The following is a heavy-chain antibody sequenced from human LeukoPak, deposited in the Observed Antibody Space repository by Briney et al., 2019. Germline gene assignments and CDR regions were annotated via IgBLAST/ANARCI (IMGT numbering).Heavy chain of an antibody. CDR1: GGTFSSYA. Sequence: SVKVSCKASGGTFSSYAISWGRQAPGQGHGGRGRIIPILGIANYAQKFQGRVTITADRSTSTAYMELSSLRSEDTAVYYCATDTAMAGTYYYYGMDVWGQGTTVTVSS. V-gene: IGHV1-69*04. D-gene: IGHD5-18*01. J-gene: IGHJ6*02. CDR3: ATDTAMAGTYYYYGMDV. CDR2: IIPILGIA.